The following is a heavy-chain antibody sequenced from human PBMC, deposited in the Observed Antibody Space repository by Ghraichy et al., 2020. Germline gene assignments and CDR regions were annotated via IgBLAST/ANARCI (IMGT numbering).Heavy chain of an antibody. J-gene: IGHJ4*02. CDR3: ARDGVAVGGQIPY. CDR1: GGTFSSYA. D-gene: IGHD6-19*01. V-gene: IGHV1-69*04. Sequence: SVKVSCKASGGTFSSYAISWVRQAPGQGLEWMGRIIPILGIANYAQKFQGRVTITADKSTSTAYMELSSLRSEDTAVYYCARDGVAVGGQIPYWGQGTLVTVSS. CDR2: IIPILGIA.